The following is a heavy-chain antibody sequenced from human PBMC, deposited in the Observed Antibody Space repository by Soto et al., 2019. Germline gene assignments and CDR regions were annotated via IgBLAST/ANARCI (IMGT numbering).Heavy chain of an antibody. V-gene: IGHV3-33*01. CDR1: GFTFSSYG. CDR2: IWYDGSNK. CDR3: ARDSYGMDV. Sequence: QVQLVESGGGVVQPGRSLRLSCAASGFTFSSYGMHWVRQAPGKGLEWVAVIWYDGSNKYYADSVKGRFTFSRDNSKNTLYLQMNSLRAEDTAVYYCARDSYGMDVWGQGTTVTVSS. J-gene: IGHJ6*02.